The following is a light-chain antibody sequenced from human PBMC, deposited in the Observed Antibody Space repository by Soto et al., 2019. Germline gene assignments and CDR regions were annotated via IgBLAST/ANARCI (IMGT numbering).Light chain of an antibody. Sequence: QSVLTQSPSASASLGASVKLTCTLSSGRYTYIIAWHQQQPGRGPRYLLSLDSDGRHNKGAGIPDRFSGSSSGAERYLTISSLQSEDEADYYCQTWGTGIHEIFVGGTKLTVL. V-gene: IGLV4-69*01. CDR1: SGRYTYI. CDR3: QTWGTGIHEI. J-gene: IGLJ2*01. CDR2: LDSDGRH.